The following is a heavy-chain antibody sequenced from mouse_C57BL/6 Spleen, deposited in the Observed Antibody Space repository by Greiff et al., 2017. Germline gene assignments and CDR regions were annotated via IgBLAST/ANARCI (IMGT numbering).Heavy chain of an antibody. CDR3: ARNLGDY. D-gene: IGHD3-3*01. Sequence: QVQLKESGAELVKPGASVKMSCKASGYTFTSYWITWVKQRPGQGLEWIGDIYPGSGSTNYNEKFKSKATLTVDTSSSTAYMQLSSLTSEDSAVYYCARNLGDYWGQGTTLTVSS. V-gene: IGHV1-55*01. J-gene: IGHJ2*01. CDR2: IYPGSGST. CDR1: GYTFTSYW.